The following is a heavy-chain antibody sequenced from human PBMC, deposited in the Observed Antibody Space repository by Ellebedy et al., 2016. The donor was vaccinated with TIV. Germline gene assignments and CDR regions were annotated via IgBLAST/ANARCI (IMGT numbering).Heavy chain of an antibody. CDR2: ISGSGGST. V-gene: IGHV3-23*01. D-gene: IGHD6-13*01. CDR1: GFTFSSYA. Sequence: GGSLRLXXAASGFTFSSYAMSWVRQAPGKGLEWVSAISGSGGSTYYADSVKGRFTISRDNSKNTLYLQMNSLRAEDTAVYYCAKAAGIGYYYYYYMDVWGKGTTVTVSS. CDR3: AKAAGIGYYYYYYMDV. J-gene: IGHJ6*03.